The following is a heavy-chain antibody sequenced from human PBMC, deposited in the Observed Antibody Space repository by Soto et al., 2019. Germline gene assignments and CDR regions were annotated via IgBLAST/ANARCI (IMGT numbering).Heavy chain of an antibody. CDR1: GFTFSNYA. CDR3: TTNLHYYDSSNFDY. Sequence: PGGSLRLSCSASGFTFSNYALHWVRQAPGKGLEYVSSIGTNGGSTFYADSVKGRFTISRDNSKNTLYLQMSSLRAEDTAVYYCTTNLHYYDSSNFDYWGQGTLVTVSS. D-gene: IGHD3-22*01. CDR2: IGTNGGST. V-gene: IGHV3-64D*06. J-gene: IGHJ4*02.